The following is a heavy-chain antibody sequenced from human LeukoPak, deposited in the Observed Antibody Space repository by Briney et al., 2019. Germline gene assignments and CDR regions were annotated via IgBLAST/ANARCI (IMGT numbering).Heavy chain of an antibody. J-gene: IGHJ4*02. CDR1: GFTFSSYA. CDR3: ARAPSSYQLPTNYFDY. CDR2: ISGSGGSA. Sequence: PGGSLRLSCAASGFTFSSYAMSWVRQAPGKGLEWVSAISGSGGSAYYADSVKGRFTISRDNSKNTLYLQMNSLRAEDTAVYYCARAPSSYQLPTNYFDYWGQGTLVTVSS. V-gene: IGHV3-23*01. D-gene: IGHD2-2*01.